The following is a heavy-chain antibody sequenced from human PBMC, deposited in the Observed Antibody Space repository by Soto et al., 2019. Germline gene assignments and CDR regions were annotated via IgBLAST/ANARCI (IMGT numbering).Heavy chain of an antibody. CDR1: GFTFTSYA. Sequence: GGSLRLSCAASGFTFTSYAMSWVRQAPGKGLEWVSTISGTGGSTNYPETVKGRFTNSRDNSKKKVYLQMNSLRAEDAAVYYCAKEMTSGYYLFDYWGQGTLVTVSS. V-gene: IGHV3-23*01. CDR3: AKEMTSGYYLFDY. CDR2: ISGTGGST. D-gene: IGHD3-22*01. J-gene: IGHJ4*02.